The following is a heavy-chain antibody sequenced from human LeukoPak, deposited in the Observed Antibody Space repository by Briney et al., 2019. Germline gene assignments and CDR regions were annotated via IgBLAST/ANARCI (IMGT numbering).Heavy chain of an antibody. Sequence: GGSLRLSCAASGFTFDDYAMHWVRQAPGKGLEWVSGISWNSGSIGYADSVKGRFTISRDNAKNSLYLQMNSLRAEDTALYYCAKDSADSLGPDRAGDSSGYYYRYNWFDPWGQGTLVTVSS. D-gene: IGHD3-22*01. CDR1: GFTFDDYA. V-gene: IGHV3-9*01. J-gene: IGHJ5*02. CDR2: ISWNSGSI. CDR3: AKDSADSLGPDRAGDSSGYYYRYNWFDP.